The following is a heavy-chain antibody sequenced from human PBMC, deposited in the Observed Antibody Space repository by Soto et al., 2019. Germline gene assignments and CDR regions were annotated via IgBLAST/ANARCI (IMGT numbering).Heavy chain of an antibody. J-gene: IGHJ5*02. CDR1: GGSFSNYG. D-gene: IGHD3-10*01. CDR3: ARESPAIEGVSVSVLGPLNWLDP. V-gene: IGHV1-69*06. CDR2: INPVFGPA. Sequence: QVQLVQSGAEVKKPGSSVRVSCKTSGGSFSNYGISWVRQAPGQGLEWMGEINPVFGPANYARKFQGRLTITADRSTSTAYMDLISLTSEDTAVYYCARESPAIEGVSVSVLGPLNWLDPWGQGTLVTVTT.